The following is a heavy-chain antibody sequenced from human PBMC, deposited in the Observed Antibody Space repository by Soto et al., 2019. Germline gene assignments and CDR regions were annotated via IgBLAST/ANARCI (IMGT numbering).Heavy chain of an antibody. D-gene: IGHD6-13*01. CDR3: AKASVWYPYFDA. Sequence: GSLRLSCAASEFSFDDYAMSWVRQAPGKGLEWVSSITFTGVSTYYADSVKGRFTISRDNSKDTLYLQMNSLRAEDTAIYYCAKASVWYPYFDAWGQGTLVTVSS. CDR2: ITFTGVST. J-gene: IGHJ4*02. V-gene: IGHV3-23*01. CDR1: EFSFDDYA.